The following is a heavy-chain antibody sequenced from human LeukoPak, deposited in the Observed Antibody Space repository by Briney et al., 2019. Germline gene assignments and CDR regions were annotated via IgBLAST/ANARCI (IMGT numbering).Heavy chain of an antibody. V-gene: IGHV5-10-1*01. CDR1: GSSFTSYW. CDR3: AGSSLNWFDP. CDR2: IDPRDSYT. D-gene: IGHD6-13*01. J-gene: IGHJ5*02. Sequence: AGESLQISCKGSGSSFTSYWISWVRQLPGKGLEGMGRIDPRDSYTNYSPSFQGHVTISADKSISTAYLQWSSLKASDTAMYYCAGSSLNWFDPWGQGTLVTVSS.